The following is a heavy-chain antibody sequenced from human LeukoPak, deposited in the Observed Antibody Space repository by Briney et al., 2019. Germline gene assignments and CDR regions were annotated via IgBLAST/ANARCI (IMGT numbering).Heavy chain of an antibody. D-gene: IGHD3-22*01. CDR1: GYTFTSYY. CDR3: ASVGDSSGYYFDY. Sequence: ASVKVSCKACGYTFTSYYMHWVRQPPGQGLEWMGIINHSGDSKRYAQKFQDRLTMPRDTYTSTLYVELSSLRSEDTSVYYCASVGDSSGYYFDYWGQGTLVTVSS. V-gene: IGHV1-46*01. CDR2: INHSGDSK. J-gene: IGHJ4*02.